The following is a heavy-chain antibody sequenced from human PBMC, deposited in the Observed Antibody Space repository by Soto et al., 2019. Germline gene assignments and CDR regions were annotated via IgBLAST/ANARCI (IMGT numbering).Heavy chain of an antibody. J-gene: IGHJ4*01. CDR2: IYWDDDK. Sequence: HSTLKESGPTLVKPTQTLTLTCTFSGFSLSASGVGGGWIGQAAGKAMEWRALIYWDDDKRYSPSLKSRLTITKDTSKTQVVLTMTHMDHVDTATYYCARTGSEQQLDGAHYWGQGTLVTPSS. CDR3: ARTGSEQQLDGAHY. V-gene: IGHV2-5*02. D-gene: IGHD6-13*01. CDR1: GFSLSASGVG.